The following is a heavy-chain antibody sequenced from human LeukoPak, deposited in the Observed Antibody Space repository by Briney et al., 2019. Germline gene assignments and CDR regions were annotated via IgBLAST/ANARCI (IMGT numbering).Heavy chain of an antibody. J-gene: IGHJ6*03. CDR3: ARDNGSGYTKGYEHYYYYLDV. Sequence: PSETLSLTCTVSGDSISDDYYTWMRQPAGKGLEWIGRIHSGGTTNYNPSLMSRVTLSMDKSKKHISLRLTSVTAADTALYYCARDNGSGYTKGYEHYYYYLDVWGKGTTVTVSS. CDR1: GDSISDDY. CDR2: IHSGGTT. D-gene: IGHD3-3*02. V-gene: IGHV4-4*07.